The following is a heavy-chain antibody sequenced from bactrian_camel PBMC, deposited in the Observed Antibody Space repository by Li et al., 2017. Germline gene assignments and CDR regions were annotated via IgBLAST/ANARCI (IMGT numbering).Heavy chain of an antibody. Sequence: SLRLSCAASGFTFSSYYMYWVRQAPGKGLEWVSSINPDSTNTYYADSVKGRFTISRDNAKTMVSLEMNSLSSEDTARYYCAADPAVTGTGFAYHYWGQGTQVTVS. CDR1: GFTFSSYY. CDR2: INPDSTNT. V-gene: IGHV3-2*01. D-gene: IGHD7*01. J-gene: IGHJ4*01. CDR3: AADPAVTGTGFAYHY.